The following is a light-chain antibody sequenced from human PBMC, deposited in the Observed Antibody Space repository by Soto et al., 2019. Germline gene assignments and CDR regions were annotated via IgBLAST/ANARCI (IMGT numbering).Light chain of an antibody. J-gene: IGKJ1*01. CDR2: DAS. CDR3: QQYNTYST. V-gene: IGKV1-5*01. CDR1: QSISTW. Sequence: DIQMTQSPSTLSATVGDRVTITFRASQSISTWLAWYQQKPGKAPKFLIYDASSLENGVPSRFSGSGSGTEFTLTISSLQPDDFATYYCQQYNTYSTFGQGTKVDIK.